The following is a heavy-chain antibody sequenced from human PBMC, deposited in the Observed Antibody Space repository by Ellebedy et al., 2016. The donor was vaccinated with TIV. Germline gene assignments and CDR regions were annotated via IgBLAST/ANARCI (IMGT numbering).Heavy chain of an antibody. Sequence: GESLKISCAASGFTFSSYWMHWVRQAPGKGLVWVSRINSDGSSTSYADSVKGRFTISRDNAKNTLYLQMNSLRAEDTAVYYCARDLMVQGVNWFDPWGQGTLVTVSS. J-gene: IGHJ5*02. CDR2: INSDGSST. CDR1: GFTFSSYW. D-gene: IGHD3-10*01. CDR3: ARDLMVQGVNWFDP. V-gene: IGHV3-74*01.